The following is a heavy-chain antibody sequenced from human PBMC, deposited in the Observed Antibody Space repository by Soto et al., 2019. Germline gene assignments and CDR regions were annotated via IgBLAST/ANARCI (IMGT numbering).Heavy chain of an antibody. CDR2: IVPMFGTI. CDR3: ASTGLP. D-gene: IGHD2-21*02. J-gene: IGHJ4*02. Sequence: SVKVSCKASGGTFSSYAISWVRQAPGQGLEWLGGIVPMFGTIRYAQKLQDRVTVTADESTTTAYMELRSLTSEDTAMYYCASTGLPWGQGTLVTVSS. V-gene: IGHV1-69*13. CDR1: GGTFSSYA.